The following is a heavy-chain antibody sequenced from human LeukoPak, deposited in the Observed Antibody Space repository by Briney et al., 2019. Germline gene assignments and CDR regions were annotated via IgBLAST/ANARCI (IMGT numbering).Heavy chain of an antibody. Sequence: ASVKVSCKASGYNFVRYYIHWVRQAPGQGLEWMGRINPRDGETNFAQKFQGRVTMTSDTSISTAYMELSGLRSDDTAVYYCGRDWELRFHQGGLDYWGQGALVTVSS. D-gene: IGHD3-3*01. V-gene: IGHV1-2*06. CDR2: INPRDGET. CDR3: GRDWELRFHQGGLDY. J-gene: IGHJ4*02. CDR1: GYNFVRYY.